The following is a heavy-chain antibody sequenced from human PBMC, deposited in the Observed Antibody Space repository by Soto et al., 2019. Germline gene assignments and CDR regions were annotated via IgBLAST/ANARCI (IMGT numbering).Heavy chain of an antibody. CDR1: GFTFSNYW. D-gene: IGHD2-8*01. V-gene: IGHV3-74*01. Sequence: EVQLVESGGGLVQPGGSLRLSCAASGFTFSNYWMHWVRQAPGKGLVCVSRIKSDGSSTNYADSVKGRFTISRDNAKNTLYLQMNSLTAEDTAVYFCVRGTNGWFGIDYWGQGTLVTVSS. CDR3: VRGTNGWFGIDY. CDR2: IKSDGSST. J-gene: IGHJ4*02.